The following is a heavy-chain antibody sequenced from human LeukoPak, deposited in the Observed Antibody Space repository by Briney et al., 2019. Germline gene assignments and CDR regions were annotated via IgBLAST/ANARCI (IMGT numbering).Heavy chain of an antibody. V-gene: IGHV3-7*01. Sequence: GGSLRLSCAGSGFMLSSYWMSWVRQAPGKGLEWVANIKQDGSEKYYVDSVKGRFTISRDNAKNSLYLQMNSLRAEDTAVYYCARGAYWFDPWGQGTLVTVSS. J-gene: IGHJ5*02. CDR1: GFMLSSYW. CDR3: ARGAYWFDP. D-gene: IGHD2-21*01. CDR2: IKQDGSEK.